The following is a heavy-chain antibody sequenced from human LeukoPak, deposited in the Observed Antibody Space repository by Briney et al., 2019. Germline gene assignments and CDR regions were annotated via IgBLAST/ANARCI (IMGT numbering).Heavy chain of an antibody. CDR3: ARHDVVPVIRRGFDF. V-gene: IGHV4-59*08. D-gene: IGHD2-21*02. J-gene: IGHJ4*02. CDR2: IFYSGTT. Sequence: SETLSLTCTVSGGSVSGYYWSWIRQPPGKGLEWIGCIFYSGTTLYSPPLKSRVTMSVDTSENQFSLKLSSVTAADTAVYYCARHDVVPVIRRGFDFWGQGTLVTVSS. CDR1: GGSVSGYY.